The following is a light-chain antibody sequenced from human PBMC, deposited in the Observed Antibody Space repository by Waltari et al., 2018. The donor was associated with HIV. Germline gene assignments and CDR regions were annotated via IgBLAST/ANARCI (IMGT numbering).Light chain of an antibody. V-gene: IGLV2-23*02. CDR3: CAYAGSTTYVI. CDR2: EVS. Sequence: QSALTQPASASGSPGQSVTISCTGTSNDVGGYNLVSWYQQHPGNAPKLMIYEVSKRPSSVSTRFSASKSGNTASLTNSGRQADDEADYYCCAYAGSTTYVIFGGGTKLTVL. J-gene: IGLJ2*01. CDR1: SNDVGGYNL.